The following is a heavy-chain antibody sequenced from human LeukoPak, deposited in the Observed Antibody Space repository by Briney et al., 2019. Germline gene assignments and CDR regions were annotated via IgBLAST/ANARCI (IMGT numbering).Heavy chain of an antibody. CDR2: IYYSGST. CDR3: ARGVYIAAAQYGY. J-gene: IGHJ4*02. V-gene: IGHV4-59*01. CDR1: GVSMSSYY. Sequence: SETLSLTCTVSGVSMSSYYWSWIRQPPGKGLEWIGYIYYSGSTNYNPSLKSRATISIDTSKNQFSLKLSSVTAADTAVYYCARGVYIAAAQYGYWGQGTLVTVSS. D-gene: IGHD6-13*01.